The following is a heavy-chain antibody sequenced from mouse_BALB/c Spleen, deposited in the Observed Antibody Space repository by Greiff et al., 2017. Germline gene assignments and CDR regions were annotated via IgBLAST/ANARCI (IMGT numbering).Heavy chain of an antibody. Sequence: VQLQQSGPELVKPGASVKISCKASGYTFTDYNMHWVKQSHGKSLEWIGYIYPYNGGTGYNQKFKSKATLTVDNSSSTAYMELRSLTSEDSAVYYCARDRMNYYDYFAYWGQGTLVTVSA. CDR3: ARDRMNYYDYFAY. CDR1: GYTFTDYN. J-gene: IGHJ3*01. CDR2: IYPYNGGT. V-gene: IGHV1S29*02. D-gene: IGHD2-4*01.